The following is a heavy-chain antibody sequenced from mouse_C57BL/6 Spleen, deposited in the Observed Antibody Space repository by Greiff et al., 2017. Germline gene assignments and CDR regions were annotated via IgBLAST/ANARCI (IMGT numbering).Heavy chain of an antibody. Sequence: VQLQQSGAELVKPGASVKISCKASGYAFSSYWMNWVKQRPGKGLEWIGQIYPGDGDTNYNGKFKGKATLTADKSSSTACMQLSSLTSEDSAVYCCARGDGYYAMDYWGQGTSVTVSS. CDR3: ARGDGYYAMDY. V-gene: IGHV1-80*01. D-gene: IGHD2-3*01. J-gene: IGHJ4*01. CDR2: IYPGDGDT. CDR1: GYAFSSYW.